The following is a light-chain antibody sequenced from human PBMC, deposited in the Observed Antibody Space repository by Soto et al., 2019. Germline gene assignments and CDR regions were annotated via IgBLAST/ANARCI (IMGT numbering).Light chain of an antibody. CDR1: SSDVGGYNY. CDR2: EVS. Sequence: QSALTQPASVSGSPGQSITISCTGTSSDVGGYNYVSWYQQHPGKAPKVMIYEVSSRPSGVSYRFSGSKSGNTASLTISGLQTEDEADYCCSSFSSSGTWVFGGGTKLTVL. V-gene: IGLV2-14*01. J-gene: IGLJ3*02. CDR3: SSFSSSGTWV.